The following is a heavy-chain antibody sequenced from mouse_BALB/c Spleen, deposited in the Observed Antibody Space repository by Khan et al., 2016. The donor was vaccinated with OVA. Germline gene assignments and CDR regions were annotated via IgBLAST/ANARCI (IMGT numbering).Heavy chain of an antibody. J-gene: IGHJ3*01. V-gene: IGHV1S22*01. CDR3: TGYDRFPFAY. Sequence: LQQPGSELVRPGVSVKLSCKASGYTFTSYWMHWMKQRPGQGLEWIGNIYPGSGNTNYDEKFKSKAILTVDTSSSTAYMQLSSLTSEDSAVYYCTGYDRFPFAYWGQGTLVTVSA. CDR1: GYTFTSYW. CDR2: IYPGSGNT. D-gene: IGHD2-14*01.